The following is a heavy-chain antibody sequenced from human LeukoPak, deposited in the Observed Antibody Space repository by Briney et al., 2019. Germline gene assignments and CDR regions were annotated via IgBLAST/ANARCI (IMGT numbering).Heavy chain of an antibody. CDR3: AREVVVVPAAIDYFDY. V-gene: IGHV4-31*03. Sequence: SETLSLTCTVSGGSISSGGYYWSWIRQHPGKGLEWIGYIYYSGSTYDNPSLKSRVTISVDTSKNQFSLKLSSVTAADTAVYYCAREVVVVPAAIDYFDYWGQGTLVTVSS. J-gene: IGHJ4*02. CDR2: IYYSGST. CDR1: GGSISSGGYY. D-gene: IGHD2-2*01.